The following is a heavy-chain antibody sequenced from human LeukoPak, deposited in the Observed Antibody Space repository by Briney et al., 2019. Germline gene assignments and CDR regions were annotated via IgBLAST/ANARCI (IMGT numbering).Heavy chain of an antibody. J-gene: IGHJ4*02. CDR2: INQDGSQK. CDR3: ARLKDDVTKLDY. Sequence: GGSLRLSCAASGFTFSTYWMSWVRQAPGKGLEWVANINQDGSQKRYVDSVQGRFTISRDNTKNSLFLQMNSLRAEDTAVYYCARLKDDVTKLDYWGQGTMVTVSS. V-gene: IGHV3-7*01. D-gene: IGHD2-8*01. CDR1: GFTFSTYW.